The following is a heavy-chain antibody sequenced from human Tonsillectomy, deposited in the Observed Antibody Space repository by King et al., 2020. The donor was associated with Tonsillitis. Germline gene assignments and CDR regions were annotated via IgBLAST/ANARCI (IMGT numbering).Heavy chain of an antibody. V-gene: IGHV5-51*01. CDR1: GYSFTSSW. CDR2: FYPGDSDT. Sequence: VQLVESGAEVKKPGESLKISCKGSGYSFTSSWIGWVRQMPGKGLEWMWIFYPGDSDTRYSPSFQGQVTISAAKSISTAYLQWSSLKASDTALYYCATIPGRFEAFDFWGQGTMVTVSS. CDR3: ATIPGRFEAFDF. J-gene: IGHJ3*01. D-gene: IGHD2-21*01.